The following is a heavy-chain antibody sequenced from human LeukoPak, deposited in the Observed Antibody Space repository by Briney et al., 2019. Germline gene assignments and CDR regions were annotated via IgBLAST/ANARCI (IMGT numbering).Heavy chain of an antibody. V-gene: IGHV3-30*18. D-gene: IGHD1-1*01. CDR2: ISYDGSNK. CDR3: AKLGVVQLERRKHTRDAFDI. CDR1: GFTFSSYG. Sequence: GGSLRLSCAASGFTFSSYGMHWVRQAPGKGLEWVAVISYDGSNKYYADSVKGRFTISRDNSKNTLYLQMNSLRAEDTAVYYCAKLGVVQLERRKHTRDAFDIWGQGTMVTVSS. J-gene: IGHJ3*02.